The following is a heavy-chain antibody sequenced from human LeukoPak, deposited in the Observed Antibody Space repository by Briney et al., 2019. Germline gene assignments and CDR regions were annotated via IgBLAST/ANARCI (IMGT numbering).Heavy chain of an antibody. Sequence: ASVKVSCKASGGTFSSYAISWVRQAPGQGLEWMGIINPSGGSTSYAQKFQGRVTMTRDTSTSTVYMELSSLRSEDTAVYYCARGAAPMVADYWGQGTLVTVSS. D-gene: IGHD2-15*01. J-gene: IGHJ4*02. CDR1: GGTFSSYA. CDR3: ARGAAPMVADY. CDR2: INPSGGST. V-gene: IGHV1-46*01.